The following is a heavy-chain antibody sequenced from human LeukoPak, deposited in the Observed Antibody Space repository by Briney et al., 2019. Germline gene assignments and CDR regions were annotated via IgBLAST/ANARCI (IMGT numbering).Heavy chain of an antibody. V-gene: IGHV4-34*01. CDR3: ARGTTVTTFQAGTYYYYYIDV. J-gene: IGHJ6*03. D-gene: IGHD4-17*01. CDR2: IKLYGCN. CDR1: GGSFNGHH. Sequence: TLSLTCAVYGGSFNGHHWTWIRQAPGKGLEGIGEIKLYGCNHYIPSLKSRVTTSVDTSTNHFSLKLSSVTAAATALYYCARGTTVTTFQAGTYYYYYIDVWGKGTTVA.